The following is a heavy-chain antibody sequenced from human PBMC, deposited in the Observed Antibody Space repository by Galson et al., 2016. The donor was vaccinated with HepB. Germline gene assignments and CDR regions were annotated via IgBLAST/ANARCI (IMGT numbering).Heavy chain of an antibody. CDR1: GGSISSNTYY. CDR2: IYYSGST. CDR3: AGPGFGLILYGFDP. D-gene: IGHD2-8*01. Sequence: SETLSPTCTVSGGSISSNTYYWGWIRQPPGKGLEWIGSIYYSGSTYYNPSLKSRVTISVDTSKNQFSLKLSSVTAADTAVYYCAGPGFGLILYGFDPWGQGTLVTVSS. V-gene: IGHV4-39*01. J-gene: IGHJ5*02.